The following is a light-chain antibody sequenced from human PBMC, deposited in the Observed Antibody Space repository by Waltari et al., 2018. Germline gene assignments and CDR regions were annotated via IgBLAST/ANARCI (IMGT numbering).Light chain of an antibody. J-gene: IGKJ1*01. Sequence: DIQMTQSPSPLSASAGDRVTLTCRASQNINSWLAWYQQKPGKAPKLLIHAASSLQSGVPSRFSGGGSGTEFTLTISNLQPDDFATYYCQQYETYSGTFGQGTKVEIK. CDR2: AAS. V-gene: IGKV1-5*01. CDR3: QQYETYSGT. CDR1: QNINSW.